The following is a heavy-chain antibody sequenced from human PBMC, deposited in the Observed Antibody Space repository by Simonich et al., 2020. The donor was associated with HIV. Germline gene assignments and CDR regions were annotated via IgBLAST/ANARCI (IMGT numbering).Heavy chain of an antibody. CDR3: ARAITLATFDP. J-gene: IGHJ5*02. CDR1: GFTFSNRW. V-gene: IGHV3-74*01. D-gene: IGHD6-19*01. CDR2: INSNGSST. Sequence: EVQLVESGGGLVQPGGSLRLSCAASGFTFSNRWMHWVRQGPGKGLVGVSRINSNGSSTSYADPVKGRFTISRDNAKNTLYLQMNSLRAEDTAVYYCARAITLATFDPWGPGTLVIVSS.